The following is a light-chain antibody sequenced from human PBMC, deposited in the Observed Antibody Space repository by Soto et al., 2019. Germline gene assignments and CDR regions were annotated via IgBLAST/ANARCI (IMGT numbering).Light chain of an antibody. J-gene: IGKJ1*01. Sequence: EIVLTQSPGTLSLSPGDSATLSCRDSQSISSSSLAWYQQRPGQAPRLLIYVESSRATGIPGRFSGSGSGTDFNLTISRLEPEDFAVYYCQXYDRSLWTCGQGTKVDIK. CDR1: QSISSSS. CDR2: VES. CDR3: QXYDRSLWT. V-gene: IGKV3-20*01.